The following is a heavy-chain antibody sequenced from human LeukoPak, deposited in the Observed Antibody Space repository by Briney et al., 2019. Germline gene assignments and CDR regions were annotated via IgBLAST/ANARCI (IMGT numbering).Heavy chain of an antibody. J-gene: IGHJ4*02. CDR2: IFYDGST. D-gene: IGHD6-13*01. CDR1: GGSISNYY. Sequence: SETLSLTCTVSGGSISNYYWNWIRQPPGKGLEWIGYIFYDGSTSYNPSLKGRVTISVDTSKNQFSLKLSSVTAADTAVYYCARARGVAAAVYFDYWGQGTLVTVSS. CDR3: ARARGVAAAVYFDY. V-gene: IGHV4-59*01.